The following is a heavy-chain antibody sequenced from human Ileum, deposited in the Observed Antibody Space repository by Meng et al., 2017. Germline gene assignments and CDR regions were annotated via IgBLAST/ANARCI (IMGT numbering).Heavy chain of an antibody. CDR2: IFYNGDI. CDR1: GASISAYY. CDR3: ARTARVFDP. J-gene: IGHJ5*02. V-gene: IGHV4-59*01. Sequence: QVQLQESGLGLVKPSQTLSLTCTVSGASISAYYWSWIRQPPGKGLECIGYIFYNGDINYNPSLKSRVTISLDTSKSQISLKLTSVTAADTAVYYCARTARVFDPWGQGTLVTVSS.